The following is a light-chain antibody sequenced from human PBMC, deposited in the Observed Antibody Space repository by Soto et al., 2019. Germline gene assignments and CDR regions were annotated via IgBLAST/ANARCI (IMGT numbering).Light chain of an antibody. CDR1: QSVSSSY. CDR2: GAS. CDR3: QQYGSSPLT. V-gene: IGKV3-20*01. J-gene: IGKJ4*01. Sequence: EIVLTQSPGTLSLSPGERATLSCRASQSVSSSYLAWYQQKTGQAPRLLIYGASIRATGIPDRFSGSGSGTDFTITISRLEPEDFAVYYCQQYGSSPLTFGGGTKVEIK.